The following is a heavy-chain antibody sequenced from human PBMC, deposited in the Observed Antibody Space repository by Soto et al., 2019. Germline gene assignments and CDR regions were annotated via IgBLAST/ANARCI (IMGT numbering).Heavy chain of an antibody. D-gene: IGHD2-15*01. CDR1: WFIFSGSV. J-gene: IGHJ6*02. V-gene: IGHV3-73*01. Sequence: GGSLRLSCAASWFIFSGSVIHWVRQASGKGLQWVGRIRSKANNYATEYTASVTGRFTISRDDSKNTAFLQMNSLKTEDTAVYYCTSLVVIPTLRYNDMDVWGQGTTVTVS. CDR2: IRSKANNYAT. CDR3: TSLVVIPTLRYNDMDV.